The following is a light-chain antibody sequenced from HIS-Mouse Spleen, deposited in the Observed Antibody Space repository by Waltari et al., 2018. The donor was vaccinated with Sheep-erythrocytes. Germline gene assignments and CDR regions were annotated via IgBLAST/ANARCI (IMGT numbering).Light chain of an antibody. CDR3: CSYAGSSTPWV. CDR1: SSDVGSYNL. V-gene: IGLV2-23*01. Sequence: QSALTQPASVSGSPGPSITISCTGTSSDVGSYNLVSWYQQHPGKAPQLMIYEGSKPPSGVSNRFSGSKSGNTASLTISGLQAEDEADYYCCSYAGSSTPWVFGGGTKLTVL. J-gene: IGLJ3*02. CDR2: EGS.